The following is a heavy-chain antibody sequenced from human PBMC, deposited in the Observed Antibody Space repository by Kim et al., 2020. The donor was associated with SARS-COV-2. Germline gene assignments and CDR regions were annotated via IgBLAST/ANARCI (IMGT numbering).Heavy chain of an antibody. D-gene: IGHD6-19*01. Sequence: GGSLRLSCAGSGFTFGSAHMHWVRQAPGKGLEWVAVISADESTKGYADSVRGRFSCSSDNSQNPLFLQIDSLRAEDTAVYYCATEGTSSGRAGY. J-gene: IGHJ2*01. V-gene: IGHV3-30*03. CDR2: ISADESTK. CDR1: GFTFGSAH. CDR3: ATEGTSSGRAGY.